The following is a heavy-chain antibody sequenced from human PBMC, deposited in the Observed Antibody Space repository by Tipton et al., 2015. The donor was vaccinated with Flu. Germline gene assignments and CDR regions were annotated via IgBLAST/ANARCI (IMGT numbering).Heavy chain of an antibody. D-gene: IGHD1-26*01. CDR2: IYTSGST. V-gene: IGHV4-61*02. CDR1: GGSISSGSYY. CDR3: ARYGTYDGSRYFQH. J-gene: IGHJ1*01. Sequence: LRLSCTVSGGSISSGSYYWSWIRQPAGKGLEWIGRIYTSGSTNYNPSLKSRVTISVDTSKNQFSLKLSSVTAADTAVYYCARYGTYDGSRYFQHWGQGTLVTVSS.